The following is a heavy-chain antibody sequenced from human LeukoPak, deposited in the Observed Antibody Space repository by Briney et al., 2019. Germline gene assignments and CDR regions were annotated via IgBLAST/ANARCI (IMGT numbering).Heavy chain of an antibody. CDR2: INHSGST. J-gene: IGHJ4*02. V-gene: IGHV4-34*01. CDR1: GGSFSGYY. CDR3: AGDSSGTIPEDY. Sequence: SETLSLTCAVYGGSFSGYYWSWIRQPPGKGLEWIGEINHSGSTNYNPSLKSRVTISVDTSKNQFSLKLSSVTAADTAVYYCAGDSSGTIPEDYWGQGTLVTFSS. D-gene: IGHD3-22*01.